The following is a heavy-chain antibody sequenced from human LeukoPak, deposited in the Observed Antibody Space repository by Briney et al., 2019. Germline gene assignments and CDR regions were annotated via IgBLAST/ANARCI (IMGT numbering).Heavy chain of an antibody. V-gene: IGHV3-73*01. Sequence: GGSLRLSCAASGFTFSGSAMHWVRQASGKGLEWVGRIRSKANSYATAYAASVKGRFTISRDDSKNTAYLQMNSLKTEDTAVYYCAKGSLKIYCSGGSCSIDYWGQGTLVTVSS. D-gene: IGHD2-15*01. J-gene: IGHJ4*02. CDR3: AKGSLKIYCSGGSCSIDY. CDR1: GFTFSGSA. CDR2: IRSKANSYAT.